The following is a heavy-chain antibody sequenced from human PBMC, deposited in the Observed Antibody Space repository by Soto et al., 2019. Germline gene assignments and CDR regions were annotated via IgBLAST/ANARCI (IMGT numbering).Heavy chain of an antibody. V-gene: IGHV3-23*01. CDR1: GFTFSSYA. Sequence: GVSLRLSCAASGFTFSSYAMSWVRQAPGKGLEWVSAIDLSGGTTYHADSVKGRFTISRDNSKNTLYLQMNSLRAEDTAVYYGAPFRSYYASGSSIEYWGQGTLGTVS. CDR3: APFRSYYASGSSIEY. CDR2: IDLSGGTT. J-gene: IGHJ4*02. D-gene: IGHD3-22*01.